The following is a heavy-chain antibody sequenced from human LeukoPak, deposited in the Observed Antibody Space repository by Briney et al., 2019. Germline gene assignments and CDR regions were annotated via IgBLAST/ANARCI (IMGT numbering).Heavy chain of an antibody. J-gene: IGHJ6*02. CDR3: AREGYSYGDYYYGMDV. D-gene: IGHD5-18*01. CDR2: IIPIFGTA. CDR1: GGTFSSYA. V-gene: IGHV1-69*13. Sequence: GASVKVSCKASGGTFSSYAISWGRQAPRQGLEWMGGIIPIFGTANYAQKFQGRVTITADESTSTAYMELSSLRSEDTAVYYCAREGYSYGDYYYGMDVWGQGTTVTVSS.